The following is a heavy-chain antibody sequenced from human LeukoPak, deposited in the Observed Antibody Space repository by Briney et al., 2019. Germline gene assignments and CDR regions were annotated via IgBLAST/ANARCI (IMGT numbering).Heavy chain of an antibody. Sequence: TGGSLRLSCAASGFTFGSYWMSWVRQAPGKGLEWVANIKQDGSEKYYVDSVKGRFTISRDNAKNSLYLQMNSLRAEDTAVYYCARKNGLAYWGQGTLVTVSS. CDR1: GFTFGSYW. J-gene: IGHJ4*02. CDR2: IKQDGSEK. V-gene: IGHV3-7*01. CDR3: ARKNGLAY.